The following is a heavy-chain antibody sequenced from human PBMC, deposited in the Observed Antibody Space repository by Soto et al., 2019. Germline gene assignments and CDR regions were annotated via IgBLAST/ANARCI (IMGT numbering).Heavy chain of an antibody. Sequence: ASVKLSCKASAYTFTIYCISWVRQAPGQGLEWMGWISAYNGNTNYAQKLQGRVTMTTDTSTSTAYMELRSLRSDDTAVYYCARDLGPVGRGYLDLWGQGRLVTVSS. V-gene: IGHV1-18*01. CDR1: AYTFTIYC. J-gene: IGHJ5*02. CDR3: ARDLGPVGRGYLDL. CDR2: ISAYNGNT. D-gene: IGHD3-22*01.